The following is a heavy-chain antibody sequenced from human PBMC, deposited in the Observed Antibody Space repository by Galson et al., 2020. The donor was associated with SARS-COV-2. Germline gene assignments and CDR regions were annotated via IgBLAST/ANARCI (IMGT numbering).Heavy chain of an antibody. CDR2: IYFTGSA. J-gene: IGHJ3*02. CDR1: GASISNEGYY. V-gene: IGHV4-31*02. CDR3: ARDNRIAVTNSGAFDI. Sequence: SQTLSLTCNVSGASISNEGYYWGWIRQHPGKGLEWIAYIYFTGSAYYNPSLKSRVTISVETSKNQFSLRLRSVTAADTAIYFCARDNRIAVTNSGAFDIWGQGTMVTVSS. D-gene: IGHD6-19*01.